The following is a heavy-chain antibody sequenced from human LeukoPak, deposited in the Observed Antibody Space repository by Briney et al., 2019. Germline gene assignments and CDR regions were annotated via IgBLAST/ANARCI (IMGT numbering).Heavy chain of an antibody. V-gene: IGHV1-69*04. CDR3: ARGPQGGSCYDY. Sequence: SVKVSCKASGGTFSSYAISWVRPAPGQGLEWMGRIIPILGIANYAQKFQGRVTITADKSTSTAYMELSSLRSEYTAVYYCARGPQGGSCYDYWGQGTLVTVSS. CDR1: GGTFSSYA. J-gene: IGHJ4*02. D-gene: IGHD2-15*01. CDR2: IIPILGIA.